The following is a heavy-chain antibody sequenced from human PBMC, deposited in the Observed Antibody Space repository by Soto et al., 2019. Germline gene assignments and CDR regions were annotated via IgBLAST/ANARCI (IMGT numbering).Heavy chain of an antibody. CDR1: GFTFSSYA. Sequence: GWSLRLSCAASGFTFSSYAMSWVRQAPGKGLEWVSAISGSGGSTYYADSVKGRFTISRDNSKNTLYLQMNSLRAEDTAVYYWAKAEARLPRSWYGAIDYWGQGTLVTVS. CDR3: AKAEARLPRSWYGAIDY. V-gene: IGHV3-23*01. J-gene: IGHJ4*02. CDR2: ISGSGGST. D-gene: IGHD6-13*01.